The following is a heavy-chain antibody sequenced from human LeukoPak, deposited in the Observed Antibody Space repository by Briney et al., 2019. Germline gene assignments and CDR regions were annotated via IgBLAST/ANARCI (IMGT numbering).Heavy chain of an antibody. D-gene: IGHD4-17*01. CDR2: ISAYNGNT. CDR1: GYTFTGYY. Sequence: ASVKVSCKASGYTFTGYYMYWVRQAPGQGLEWMGWISAYNGNTNYAQNLQGRVTMTTDTSTSTAYMELRSLRSDDTAVYYCARDRGDYGDYVRGDYWGQGTLVTVSS. CDR3: ARDRGDYGDYVRGDY. V-gene: IGHV1-18*04. J-gene: IGHJ4*02.